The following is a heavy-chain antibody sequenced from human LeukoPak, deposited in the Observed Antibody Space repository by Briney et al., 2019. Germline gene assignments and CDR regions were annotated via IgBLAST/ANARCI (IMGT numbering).Heavy chain of an antibody. Sequence: GGSLRLSCGVSGFSFGDYSMNWVRQTPEKGLEWLSSIDSSGAYIYYADSVKGRVTISRDNAKNSLFLQMNRLRAEDTAVYYCVGDQADTQLDSGEMIPLVHWGQGTLVIVSS. V-gene: IGHV3-21*01. CDR1: GFSFGDYS. CDR2: IDSSGAYI. D-gene: IGHD5-24*01. J-gene: IGHJ4*02. CDR3: VGDQADTQLDSGEMIPLVH.